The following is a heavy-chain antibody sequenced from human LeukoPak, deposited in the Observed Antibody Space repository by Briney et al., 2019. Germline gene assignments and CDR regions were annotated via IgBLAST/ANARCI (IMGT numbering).Heavy chain of an antibody. CDR1: GFTFSSYA. Sequence: GGSLRVSCAASGFTFSSYAMSWVRQAPGKGVEWVSAISGSGGSTYYADSVKGRFTISRDNSKNTLYLQMKSLRAEDTAVYYCAKCPRSYSSGWYADYWGQGTLVTVSS. CDR3: AKCPRSYSSGWYADY. V-gene: IGHV3-23*01. CDR2: ISGSGGST. D-gene: IGHD6-19*01. J-gene: IGHJ4*02.